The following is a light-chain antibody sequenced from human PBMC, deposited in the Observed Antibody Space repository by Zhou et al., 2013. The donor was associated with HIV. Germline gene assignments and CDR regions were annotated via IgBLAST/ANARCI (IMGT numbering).Light chain of an antibody. CDR2: DVS. V-gene: IGKV3D-15*01. CDR3: QQYGSSEFT. Sequence: EIVMTQSPAALSGSPGEKVTLSCRASQSVGSNLAWYQQRPGQAPRLLIYDVSNRATGIPARFSGSGSGTDFTLTISRLEPEDFAVYYCQQYGSSEFTFGPGTKVDIK. CDR1: QSVGSN. J-gene: IGKJ3*01.